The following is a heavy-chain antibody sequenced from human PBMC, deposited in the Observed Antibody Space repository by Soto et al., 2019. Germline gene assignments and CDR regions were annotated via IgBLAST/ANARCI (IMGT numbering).Heavy chain of an antibody. V-gene: IGHV3-23*01. CDR3: ARVQQWMGNFSFEH. CDR1: EFSFRSYV. J-gene: IGHJ4*02. D-gene: IGHD6-19*01. Sequence: GGSLRLSCAASEFSFRSYVMSWVRQAPGKGLEWVSTITGRGSSTYYADSVKGRFTISRDNSKNLLYLQLNRLNAGDSGVYYCARVQQWMGNFSFEHWGQGTLVTVSS. CDR2: ITGRGSST.